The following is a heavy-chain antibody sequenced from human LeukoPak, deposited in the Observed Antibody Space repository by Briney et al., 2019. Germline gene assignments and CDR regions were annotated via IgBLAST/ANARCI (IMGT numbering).Heavy chain of an antibody. CDR1: GGSISSSSYY. CDR3: ASKGKGYDFWSGYYTDYYYYYMDV. Sequence: SETLSLTCTVSGGSISSSSYYWGWIRQPPGKGLEWIGSIYYSGSTYYNPSLKSRVTISVDTSKNQFSLKLSSVTAADTAVYYCASKGKGYDFWSGYYTDYYYYYMDVWGKGTTVTVSS. D-gene: IGHD3-3*01. CDR2: IYYSGST. V-gene: IGHV4-39*07. J-gene: IGHJ6*03.